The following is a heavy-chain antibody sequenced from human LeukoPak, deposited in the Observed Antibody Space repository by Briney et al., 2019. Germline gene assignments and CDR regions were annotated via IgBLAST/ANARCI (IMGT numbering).Heavy chain of an antibody. Sequence: GGSLRLSCAASGFTFSSYSMNWVRQAPGKGLEWVSSISSSSSYIYYADSVKGRFTISRDNAKNTLYLQMNSLRAEDTAVYYCARVAGRYFDRPSWGQGTLVTVSS. CDR2: ISSSSSYI. CDR1: GFTFSSYS. J-gene: IGHJ4*02. D-gene: IGHD3-9*01. V-gene: IGHV3-21*01. CDR3: ARVAGRYFDRPS.